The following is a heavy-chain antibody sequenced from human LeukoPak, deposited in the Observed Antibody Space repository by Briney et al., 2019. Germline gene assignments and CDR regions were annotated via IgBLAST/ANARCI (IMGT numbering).Heavy chain of an antibody. D-gene: IGHD2-15*01. CDR2: IRSKAYGRTT. V-gene: IGHV3-49*04. CDR1: GFTFGDYA. CDR3: TRGRGYCSGGSCYGYY. Sequence: GGSLRLSCTASGFTFGDYAMSWVRQAPGKGLEWVGFIRSKAYGRTTEYAASVKGRFTISRDDSKSIAYLQMNSLKTEDTAVYYCTRGRGYCSGGSCYGYYWGQGTLVTVSS. J-gene: IGHJ4*02.